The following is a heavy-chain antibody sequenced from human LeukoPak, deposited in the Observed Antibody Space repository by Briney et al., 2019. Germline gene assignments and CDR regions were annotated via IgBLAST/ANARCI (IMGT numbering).Heavy chain of an antibody. Sequence: SETLSLTCAVYGGSFSGYYWSWIRQPPGKGLEWIGEINHSGSTSYNPSLKSRVTISVDTSKNQFSLKLSSVTAADTAVYYCARRWELLRTPNWFDPWGQGTLVTVSS. V-gene: IGHV4-34*01. CDR3: ARRWELLRTPNWFDP. J-gene: IGHJ5*02. D-gene: IGHD1-26*01. CDR2: INHSGST. CDR1: GGSFSGYY.